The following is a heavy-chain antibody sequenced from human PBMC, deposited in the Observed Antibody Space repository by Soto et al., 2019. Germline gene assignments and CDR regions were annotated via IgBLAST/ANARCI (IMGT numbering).Heavy chain of an antibody. CDR2: IWYDGSNK. CDR3: ARGPLKVAVTTSFYYYGMDV. Sequence: GGSLRLSCAASGFTFSSYGMHWVRQAPGKGLEWVAVIWYDGSNKYYADSVKGRFTISRDNSKNTLYLQMNSLRAEDTAVYYCARGPLKVAVTTSFYYYGMDVWGQGTTVTVSS. J-gene: IGHJ6*02. V-gene: IGHV3-33*01. CDR1: GFTFSSYG. D-gene: IGHD4-17*01.